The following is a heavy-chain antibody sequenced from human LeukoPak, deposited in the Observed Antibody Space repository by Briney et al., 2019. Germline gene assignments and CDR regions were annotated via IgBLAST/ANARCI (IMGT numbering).Heavy chain of an antibody. V-gene: IGHV3-23*01. CDR2: IRGSGDRT. CDR1: GFTFSSYA. Sequence: GGSLRLSCAASGFTFSSYAMSWARQAPGKGLEWVSAIRGSGDRTHYADSVKGRFTISRDNSKNTLYLQMNSLRAEDTAVYYCARDSKIVGATFRSYHYMDVWGKGTAVTVSS. D-gene: IGHD1-26*01. J-gene: IGHJ6*03. CDR3: ARDSKIVGATFRSYHYMDV.